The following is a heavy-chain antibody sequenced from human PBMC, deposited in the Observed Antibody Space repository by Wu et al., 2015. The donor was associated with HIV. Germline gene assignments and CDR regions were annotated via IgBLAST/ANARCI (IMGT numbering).Heavy chain of an antibody. J-gene: IGHJ4*02. D-gene: IGHD3-3*01. Sequence: QVQLVQSGAEVKKPGASVKVSCQASGYTFTDYYIHWVRQAPGQGLEWMGWINPNSGGTNYAQKFQGRVTLTRDTSIGTAYMEMSRMTSDDTAVYYCARGDHANYDFWSAYPSYWGQGTLVTVSS. V-gene: IGHV1-2*02. CDR1: GYTFTDYY. CDR2: INPNSGGT. CDR3: ARGDHANYDFWSAYPSY.